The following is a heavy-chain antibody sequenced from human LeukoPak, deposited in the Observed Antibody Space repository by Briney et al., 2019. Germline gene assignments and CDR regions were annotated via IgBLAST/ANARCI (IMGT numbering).Heavy chain of an antibody. Sequence: GGSLRLSCAASGFTFSNYWMHWVRQAPGKGLAWVARIKSDGTTTSDADSVKGRSTISRDNAKNTLYLQMASLRADDTALYYCARQGPLGNFDYWGQGTLVTVSS. J-gene: IGHJ4*02. CDR1: GFTFSNYW. D-gene: IGHD1-14*01. CDR3: ARQGPLGNFDY. V-gene: IGHV3-74*01. CDR2: IKSDGTTT.